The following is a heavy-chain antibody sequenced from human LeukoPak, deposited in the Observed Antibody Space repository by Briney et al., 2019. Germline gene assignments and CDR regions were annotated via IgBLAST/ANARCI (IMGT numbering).Heavy chain of an antibody. D-gene: IGHD5-18*01. Sequence: SETLSLTCTVSGGSISSGSYYWSWIRQPAGKGLEWIGRIYTSGSTNYNPSLKSRVTISVDTSKNQFSLKLSSVTAADTAVYYCARVATRRTGYSYGIIDYWGQGTLVTVSS. CDR1: GGSISSGSYY. J-gene: IGHJ4*02. CDR3: ARVATRRTGYSYGIIDY. V-gene: IGHV4-61*02. CDR2: IYTSGST.